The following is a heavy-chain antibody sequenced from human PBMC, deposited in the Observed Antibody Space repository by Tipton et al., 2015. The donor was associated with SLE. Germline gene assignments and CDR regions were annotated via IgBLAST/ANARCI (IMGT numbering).Heavy chain of an antibody. CDR1: GFNLANYA. CDR3: ASHSPYNFWSGYFGY. V-gene: IGHV3-23*03. CDR2: IYAATSDT. D-gene: IGHD3-3*01. J-gene: IGHJ4*02. Sequence: GSLRLSCAASGFNLANYAMSWVRQAPGKGLEAVSLIYAATSDTYYSDSVKGRFTISRDNAKSSLYLQVNSLRAEDTTVYYCASHSPYNFWSGYFGYWGQGTLVTVSS.